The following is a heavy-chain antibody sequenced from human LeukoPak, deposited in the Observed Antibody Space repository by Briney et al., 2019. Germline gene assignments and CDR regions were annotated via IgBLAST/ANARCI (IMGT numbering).Heavy chain of an antibody. CDR1: GYTFTSYY. Sequence: ASVTVSCKASGYTFTSYYMHWVRQAPGQGLEWMGIINPSGGGTSYAQKFQGRVTMTRDMSTSTVYMELSSLRSEDTAVYYCARNVDTGILDYWGQGTLVTVSS. V-gene: IGHV1-46*01. D-gene: IGHD5-18*01. CDR3: ARNVDTGILDY. J-gene: IGHJ4*02. CDR2: INPSGGGT.